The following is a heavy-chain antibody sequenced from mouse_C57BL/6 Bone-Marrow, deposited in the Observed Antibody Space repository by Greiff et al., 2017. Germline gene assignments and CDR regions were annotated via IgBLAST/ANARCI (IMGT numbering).Heavy chain of an antibody. CDR2: ISSGSSTI. Sequence: EVQGVASGGGLVKPGGSLKLSCAASGFTFSDSGMHWVRQAPETGLEWVAYISSGSSTIYYADTVKGRFTISSDNANNTLFLQMTSLRSEDTAMYYCSRALTTVVAREVLDAMDYWGQGTSVTVSS. CDR1: GFTFSDSG. CDR3: SRALTTVVAREVLDAMDY. J-gene: IGHJ4*01. V-gene: IGHV5-17*01. D-gene: IGHD1-1*01.